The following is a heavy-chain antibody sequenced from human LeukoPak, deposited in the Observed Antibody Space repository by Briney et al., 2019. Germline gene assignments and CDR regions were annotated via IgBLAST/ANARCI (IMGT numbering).Heavy chain of an antibody. Sequence: ASVKVSCKASGYTFTSYGNSWVRQAPGQGLEWMGWISAYNGNTNYAQKLQGRVTMTTDTSTSTAYMELRSLRSDDTAVYYCARDHPLGSAAGEFDYWGQGTLVTVSS. CDR3: ARDHPLGSAAGEFDY. CDR2: ISAYNGNT. J-gene: IGHJ4*02. D-gene: IGHD6-13*01. CDR1: GYTFTSYG. V-gene: IGHV1-18*01.